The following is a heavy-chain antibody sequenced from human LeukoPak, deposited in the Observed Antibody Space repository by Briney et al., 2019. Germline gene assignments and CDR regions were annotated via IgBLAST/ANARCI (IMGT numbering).Heavy chain of an antibody. V-gene: IGHV1-2*02. CDR1: GYTFTGYY. J-gene: IGHJ4*02. Sequence: ASMKVSCKASGYTFTGYYIHWVRQAPGQGLEWMGWINPNSGDTRYAQKFQGRVTMTRDTSISTAYVELSRLTSDDTAVYYCARAPRAGCGADCHLLDYWGQGTLVTVSS. CDR3: ARAPRAGCGADCHLLDY. D-gene: IGHD2-21*02. CDR2: INPNSGDT.